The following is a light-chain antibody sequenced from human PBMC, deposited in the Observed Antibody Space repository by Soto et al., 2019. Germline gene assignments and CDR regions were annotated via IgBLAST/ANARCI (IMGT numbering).Light chain of an antibody. CDR1: ESISTW. CDR2: TAS. V-gene: IGKV1-5*03. CDR3: QQYNSAWT. Sequence: DIQMTQSNSTLSASVGDRVTITFRASESISTWLAWYQQKPGKAPKLLIYTASNLEGGVPSRFSGSGSGTEFTLTISSLQPDDFATYYCQQYNSAWTFGQGAMVAI. J-gene: IGKJ1*01.